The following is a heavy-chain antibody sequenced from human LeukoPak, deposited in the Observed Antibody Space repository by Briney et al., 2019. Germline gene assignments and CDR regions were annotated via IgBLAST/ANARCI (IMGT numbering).Heavy chain of an antibody. D-gene: IGHD3-22*01. CDR3: ARAPANYYDRSGCNIVY. J-gene: IGHJ4*02. Sequence: ASVKVSCKASGGSFSKYAISWVRQAPGQGLEWMGGIVPIFGTANYVERFQDRVTITADESTSTAYMELSSLRSEDTALYYCARAPANYYDRSGCNIVYWGQGTLVTVSS. CDR1: GGSFSKYA. CDR2: IVPIFGTA. V-gene: IGHV1-69*13.